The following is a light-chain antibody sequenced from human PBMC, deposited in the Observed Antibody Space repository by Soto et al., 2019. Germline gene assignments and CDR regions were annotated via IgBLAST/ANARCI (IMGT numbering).Light chain of an antibody. Sequence: QSVLTQPRSVSGSPRQSVTISCTGTSSNVGAYNFVSWYQQHPGKAPKLIISDVIKRPSGVPDRFSGSKSGHTASLTISGLQDVDEADYFCCSYAGSNTLVFGGGTKLTVL. CDR2: DVI. CDR3: CSYAGSNTLV. J-gene: IGLJ2*01. CDR1: SSNVGAYNF. V-gene: IGLV2-11*01.